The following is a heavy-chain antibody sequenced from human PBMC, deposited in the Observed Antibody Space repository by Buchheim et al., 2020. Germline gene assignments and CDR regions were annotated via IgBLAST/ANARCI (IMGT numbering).Heavy chain of an antibody. D-gene: IGHD6-19*01. Sequence: VQLQESGPGLVKPSETLSLTCTVSGGSISSYYWSWIRQPPGKGLEWIGYIYYSGSTNYNPSLKSRVTISVDTSKNQFSLKLSSVTAADTAVYYCARATYSSGWYTYYFDYWGQGTL. V-gene: IGHV4-59*01. CDR3: ARATYSSGWYTYYFDY. J-gene: IGHJ4*02. CDR1: GGSISSYY. CDR2: IYYSGST.